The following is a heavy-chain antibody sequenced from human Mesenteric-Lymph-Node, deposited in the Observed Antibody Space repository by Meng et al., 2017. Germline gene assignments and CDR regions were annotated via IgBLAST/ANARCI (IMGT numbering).Heavy chain of an antibody. J-gene: IGHJ4*02. Sequence: ASVKVSCKASGYTFTSYGISWVRQAPGQGLEWMGWISAYNGNTNYAQKLQGRVTMTTDTSTSTAYMELRSLRSEDTAVYYCARRLLGSPIYKNYYFDYWGQGTLVTVSS. CDR2: ISAYNGNT. V-gene: IGHV1-18*01. D-gene: IGHD3-22*01. CDR1: GYTFTSYG. CDR3: ARRLLGSPIYKNYYFDY.